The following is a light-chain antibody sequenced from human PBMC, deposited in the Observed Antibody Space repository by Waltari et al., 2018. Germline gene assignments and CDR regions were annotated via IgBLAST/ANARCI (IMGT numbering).Light chain of an antibody. CDR2: KDN. CDR1: RSNLGSNF. CDR3: ATWDDGLSGHWV. V-gene: IGLV1-47*01. Sequence: QSVLTQPPSASGTPGQRVTISCSGTRSNLGSNFVYWYQQLSGTAPKLLIYKDNQRPSGVPDRFSGSRSGTSASLTISGLRSDDESHFYCATWDDGLSGHWVFGGGTKLTVL. J-gene: IGLJ3*02.